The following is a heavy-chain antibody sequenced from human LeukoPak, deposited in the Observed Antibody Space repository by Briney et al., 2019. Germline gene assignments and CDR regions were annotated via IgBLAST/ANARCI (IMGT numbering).Heavy chain of an antibody. CDR1: GDSISSHY. CDR3: ARDFQSRAAAGINRFDP. Sequence: PSETLSLTCTVSGDSISSHYWSWIRQPPGKGLEWIGYIYDSGSTNYNPSLKSRVTISVDTSKNQFSLKLSSVTAADTAVYYCARDFQSRAAAGINRFDPWGQGTLVTVSS. J-gene: IGHJ5*02. CDR2: IYDSGST. D-gene: IGHD6-13*01. V-gene: IGHV4-59*11.